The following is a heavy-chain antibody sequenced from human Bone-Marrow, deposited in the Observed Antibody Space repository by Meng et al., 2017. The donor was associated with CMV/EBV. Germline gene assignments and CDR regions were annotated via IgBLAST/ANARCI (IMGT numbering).Heavy chain of an antibody. CDR1: GFTFSSYS. CDR2: ISSSSSYI. D-gene: IGHD1-1*01. J-gene: IGHJ4*02. V-gene: IGHV3-21*04. CDR3: AKDSGAYKRLPDY. Sequence: GESLKISCAASGFTFSSYSMNWVRQAPGKGLEWVSSISSSSSYIYYADSVKGRFTISRDNAKNSLYLQMNSLRAEDTALYYCAKDSGAYKRLPDYWGQGTLVTVSS.